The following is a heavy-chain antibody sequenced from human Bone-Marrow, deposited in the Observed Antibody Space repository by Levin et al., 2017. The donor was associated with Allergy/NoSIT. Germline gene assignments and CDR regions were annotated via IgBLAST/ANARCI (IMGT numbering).Heavy chain of an antibody. CDR3: AKGQCARTTPRSLDF. CDR1: GFTFSSYA. V-gene: IGHV3-23*01. CDR2: ISGSSGST. Sequence: GESLKISCAASGFTFSSYAMSWVRQAPGKGLEWVSTISGSSGSTYYADSVKGRFTISRDNSKNTLYLQMNSLRAEDTAVCYCAKGQCARTTPRSLDFWGQGTLVTVSS. D-gene: IGHD6-19*01. J-gene: IGHJ4*02.